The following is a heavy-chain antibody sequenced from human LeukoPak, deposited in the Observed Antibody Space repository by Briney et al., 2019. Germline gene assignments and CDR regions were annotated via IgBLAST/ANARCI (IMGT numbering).Heavy chain of an antibody. J-gene: IGHJ4*02. CDR1: GFPFSSYG. CDR2: IWYDGTND. CDR3: ARPDYGGHYFFHY. V-gene: IGHV3-33*01. Sequence: GRSLRLSCAASGFPFSSYGMHWLRQAPGKGLEWVGVIWYDGTNDYYADSVKGRFTISRDNSKNTLYLQMNSLRVEDTAVYYCARPDYGGHYFFHYWGQGTLVTVSS. D-gene: IGHD4-23*01.